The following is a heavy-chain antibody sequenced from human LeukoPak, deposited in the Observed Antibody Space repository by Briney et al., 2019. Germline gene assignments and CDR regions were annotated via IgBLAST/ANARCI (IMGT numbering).Heavy chain of an antibody. Sequence: PGGSLRLSCAASGFTFTSYAMSWVRQAPGKGLEWVSTISDSGGSTNYAHPVKGRFTISTDNSTNTPYLQMSSLRAGDTAVYYCANTYVMTTVNTPDSWGQGTLVTVSS. V-gene: IGHV3-23*01. CDR2: ISDSGGST. J-gene: IGHJ4*02. CDR3: ANTYVMTTVNTPDS. D-gene: IGHD4-17*01. CDR1: GFTFTSYA.